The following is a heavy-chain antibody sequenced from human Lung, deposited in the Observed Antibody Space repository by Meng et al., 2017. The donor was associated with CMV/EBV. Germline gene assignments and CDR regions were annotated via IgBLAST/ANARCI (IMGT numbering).Heavy chain of an antibody. CDR2: IRYDGKNE. V-gene: IGHV3-30*02. D-gene: IGHD3-3*01. CDR3: AKETGPISGGYYYYGIDV. CDR1: GFTFSSYG. J-gene: IGHJ6*02. Sequence: GESLKISCAASGFTFSSYGMHWVRQAPGKGLEGVAFIRYDGKNEYYADSVKGRFSISSDDSKNTLYLQMNSLRPEDTAVYYCAKETGPISGGYYYYGIDVWXQGTTVTVSS.